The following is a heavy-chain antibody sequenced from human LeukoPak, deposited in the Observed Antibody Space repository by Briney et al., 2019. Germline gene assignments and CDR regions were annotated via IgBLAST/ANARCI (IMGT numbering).Heavy chain of an antibody. CDR1: GFTFSSYA. Sequence: GGSLRLSCAASGFTFSSYAMHWVRQAPGKGLEWVAVISYDGSNKYYADSVKGRFTISRDNSKNTLYLQMNSLRAEDTAVYYCARDHLSKEDYYDSSGSTQNLYYFDYWGQGTLVTVSS. V-gene: IGHV3-30*04. J-gene: IGHJ4*02. CDR3: ARDHLSKEDYYDSSGSTQNLYYFDY. D-gene: IGHD3-22*01. CDR2: ISYDGSNK.